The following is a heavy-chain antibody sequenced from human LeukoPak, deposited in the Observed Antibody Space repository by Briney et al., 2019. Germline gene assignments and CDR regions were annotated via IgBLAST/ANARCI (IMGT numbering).Heavy chain of an antibody. Sequence: KPSETLSLTCAVYGGSFSGYYWSWIRQPPGKGLEWIGEINHSGSTNYNPSLKSRVTISVDTSKNQFSLKLSSVTAADTAVYYCAKDTPTAGRYDAFDIWGQGTMVTVSS. CDR2: INHSGST. D-gene: IGHD2-8*02. V-gene: IGHV4-34*01. J-gene: IGHJ3*02. CDR1: GGSFSGYY. CDR3: AKDTPTAGRYDAFDI.